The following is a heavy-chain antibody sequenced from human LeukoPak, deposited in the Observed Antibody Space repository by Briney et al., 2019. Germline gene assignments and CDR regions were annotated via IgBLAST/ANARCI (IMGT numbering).Heavy chain of an antibody. CDR2: IYTSGST. CDR1: GGSISSGSYY. D-gene: IGHD2-2*01. V-gene: IGHV4-61*02. CDR3: ARGESAGYCSSTSCSHWFDP. Sequence: PSQTLSLTCTVSGGSISSGSYYWRWIRQPAGKGLEWIGRIYTSGSTNYNPSLKSRVTISVDTSKNQFSLKLSSVTAADTAVYYCARGESAGYCSSTSCSHWFDPWGQGTLVTVSS. J-gene: IGHJ5*02.